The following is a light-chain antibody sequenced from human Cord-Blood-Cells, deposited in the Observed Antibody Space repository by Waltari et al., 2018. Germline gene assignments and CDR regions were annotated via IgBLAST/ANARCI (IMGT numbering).Light chain of an antibody. V-gene: IGLV2-8*01. Sequence: QSALTQPPSASGPPGQSVTISCPGTSRHVGGYHYVSWYQQHPGKAPKLMIYEVSKRPSVVPDRFSGSKSGNTASLTVSGLQAEDEADYYCSSYAGSNNYVFGTGTKVTVL. CDR2: EVS. CDR3: SSYAGSNNYV. CDR1: SRHVGGYHY. J-gene: IGLJ1*01.